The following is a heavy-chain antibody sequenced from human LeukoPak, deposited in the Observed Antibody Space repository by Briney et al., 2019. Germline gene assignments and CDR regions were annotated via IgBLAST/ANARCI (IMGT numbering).Heavy chain of an antibody. Sequence: SETLSLTCTVAGGSISSYYWSWIRQPPGKGLEWIGYIYYSGSTYYNPSLKSRVTISVDTSKNQFSLKLSSVTAADTAVYYCARVTTVVSPFDYWGQGTLVTVSS. CDR1: GGSISSYY. J-gene: IGHJ4*02. CDR3: ARVTTVVSPFDY. V-gene: IGHV4-59*06. CDR2: IYYSGST. D-gene: IGHD4-23*01.